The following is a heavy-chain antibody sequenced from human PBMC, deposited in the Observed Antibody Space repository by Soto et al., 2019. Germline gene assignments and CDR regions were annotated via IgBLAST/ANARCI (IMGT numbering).Heavy chain of an antibody. Sequence: QVQLVQSGAELKKPGASVKVSCKAPGYTFSNYDINWVRQATGQGPEWIGWVNPNDGDTGYAQKVQGRVSLTTDIATTTAYMELTSPRPAATAIYYLAKVSRKRSAIDVDYWGQGTLINVSS. CDR3: AKVSRKRSAIDVDY. CDR2: VNPNDGDT. CDR1: GYTFSNYD. J-gene: IGHJ4*02. V-gene: IGHV1-8*02. D-gene: IGHD3-22*01.